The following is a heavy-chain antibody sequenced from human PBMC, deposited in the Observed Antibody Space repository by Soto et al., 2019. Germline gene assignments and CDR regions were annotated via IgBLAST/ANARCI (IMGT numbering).Heavy chain of an antibody. CDR3: ARGPMIVVVNPFDP. D-gene: IGHD3-22*01. V-gene: IGHV1-69*13. Sequence: SVKVSCKASGGTFTSYAISWVRQAPGQGLEWMGGIIPIFGTANYAQKFQGRVTITADESTSTAYMELSSLRSEDTAVYYCARGPMIVVVNPFDPWGQGTLVTVSS. J-gene: IGHJ5*02. CDR1: GGTFTSYA. CDR2: IIPIFGTA.